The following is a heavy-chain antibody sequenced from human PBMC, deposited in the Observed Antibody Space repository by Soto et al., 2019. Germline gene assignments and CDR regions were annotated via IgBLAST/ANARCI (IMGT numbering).Heavy chain of an antibody. J-gene: IGHJ2*01. CDR3: ARKVLGSTSRPDWWYFDL. Sequence: EVQLLESGGGLVQPGGSLRLSCVGSGFTFINYAMNWVCQTPGKGLEWVSTISGGGDRTFDAETVKGRFTISRDNSKNTVNLQMNSLRADDTAVYYCARKVLGSTSRPDWWYFDLWGRGTLVTVSS. D-gene: IGHD2-2*01. CDR2: ISGGGDRT. V-gene: IGHV3-23*01. CDR1: GFTFINYA.